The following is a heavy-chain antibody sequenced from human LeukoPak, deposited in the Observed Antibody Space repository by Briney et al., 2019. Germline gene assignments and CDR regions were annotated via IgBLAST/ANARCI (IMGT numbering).Heavy chain of an antibody. J-gene: IGHJ4*02. CDR1: GYTFTSYD. V-gene: IGHV1-8*01. CDR3: ARGQVVRGVINY. D-gene: IGHD3-10*01. CDR2: MNPNSGNT. Sequence: ASVEVSCKASGYTFTSYDISWVRQATGQGLEWMGWMNPNSGNTGYAQKFQGRVTMTRNTSISTAYMELSSLRSEDTAVYYCARGQVVRGVINYWGQGTLVTVSS.